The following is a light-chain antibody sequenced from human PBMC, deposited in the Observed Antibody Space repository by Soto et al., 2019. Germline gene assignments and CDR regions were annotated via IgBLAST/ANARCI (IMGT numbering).Light chain of an antibody. J-gene: IGKJ4*01. Sequence: EVVMTQSPATLSVSPGERATRSCRASQSVTNSYLAWYQQKPGQAPRLLIYGVSTRATGIPARFSGSGSGTEFTLTISSLQSEDCAVYYCQQYNNWPLTFGGGTKADIK. V-gene: IGKV3-15*01. CDR1: QSVTNSY. CDR2: GVS. CDR3: QQYNNWPLT.